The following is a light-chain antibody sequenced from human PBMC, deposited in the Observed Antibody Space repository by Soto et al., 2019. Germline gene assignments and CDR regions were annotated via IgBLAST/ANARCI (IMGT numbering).Light chain of an antibody. J-gene: IGKJ4*01. V-gene: IGKV1-9*01. Sequence: DIQLTQSPSFRSASVGDRVTITCRASQGISSYLAWYQQKPGKAPKLLIYAASTLQSGVPSRFSGSGSGTEFTLTISSLQPEDFATYYCQQLNSYPPFFGGGTKVEIK. CDR1: QGISSY. CDR2: AAS. CDR3: QQLNSYPPF.